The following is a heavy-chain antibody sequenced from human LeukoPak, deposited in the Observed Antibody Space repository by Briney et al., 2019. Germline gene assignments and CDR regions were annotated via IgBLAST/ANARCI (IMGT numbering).Heavy chain of an antibody. CDR3: ARSGMMEFDP. J-gene: IGHJ5*02. CDR2: IYYSGST. Sequence: SETLSLTCAVYGGSFSGYYWSWIRQPPGKGLEWIGYIYYSGSTNYNPSLKSRVTISVDTSKNQFSLKLSSVTAADTAVYYCARSGMMEFDPWGQGTLVTVSS. V-gene: IGHV4-59*08. CDR1: GGSFSGYY. D-gene: IGHD3-10*01.